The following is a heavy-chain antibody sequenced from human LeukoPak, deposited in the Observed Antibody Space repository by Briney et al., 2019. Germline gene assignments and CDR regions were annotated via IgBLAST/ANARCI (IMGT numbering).Heavy chain of an antibody. V-gene: IGHV3-48*01. J-gene: IGHJ4*02. CDR3: ARESITGDRDFDY. Sequence: PGGSLRLSCAASGFSFSGYSMNWVRQAPGRGLEWISYISSGSRTIFYAASVKGRFTISRDNAKKSLYLLMNSLRADDTAVYYCARESITGDRDFDYWGQGTLITVSS. CDR1: GFSFSGYS. D-gene: IGHD7-27*01. CDR2: ISSGSRTI.